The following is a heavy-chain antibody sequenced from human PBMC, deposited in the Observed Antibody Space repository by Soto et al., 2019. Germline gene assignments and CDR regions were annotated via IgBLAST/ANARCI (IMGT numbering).Heavy chain of an antibody. Sequence: QMQLVQPGPEVKKPGTSVKVSCKASGFTFTSSAVQWVQQARGQRLEWIGWIVVGSGNTNFAQKFQERVTFTRDMSTATAYMELSSLRSEDTAVYYCAGGPKYYDSLWGQGTLVTVSS. CDR1: GFTFTSSA. D-gene: IGHD3-3*01. CDR3: AGGPKYYDSL. CDR2: IVVGSGNT. J-gene: IGHJ4*02. V-gene: IGHV1-58*01.